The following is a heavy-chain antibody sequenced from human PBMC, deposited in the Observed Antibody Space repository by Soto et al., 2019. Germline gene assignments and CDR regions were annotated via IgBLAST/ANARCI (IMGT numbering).Heavy chain of an antibody. V-gene: IGHV1-69*13. D-gene: IGHD2-2*02. CDR3: ASSYCSSTSCYTRIAAAGIAGYFDY. J-gene: IGHJ4*02. CDR1: GGTFSSYA. CDR2: IIPIFGTA. Sequence: SVKVSCKASGGTFSSYAISWVRQAPGQGLEWMGGIIPIFGTANYAQKFQGRVTITADESTSTAYMELSSLRSEDTAVYYCASSYCSSTSCYTRIAAAGIAGYFDYWGQGTLVTVSS.